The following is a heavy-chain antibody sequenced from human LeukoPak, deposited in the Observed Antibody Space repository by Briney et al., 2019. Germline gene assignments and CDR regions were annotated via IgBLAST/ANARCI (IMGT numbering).Heavy chain of an antibody. V-gene: IGHV1-8*01. J-gene: IGHJ5*02. CDR1: GYTFTSYD. Sequence: ASVKVSCKASGYTFTSYDINWVRQATGQGLEWMGWMNPNSGNTGYAQKFQGRVTMTRNTSISTAYMELSSLRSEDTAVYYCARHRRSNNWFDPWGQGTLVTVSP. CDR2: MNPNSGNT. D-gene: IGHD1-14*01. CDR3: ARHRRSNNWFDP.